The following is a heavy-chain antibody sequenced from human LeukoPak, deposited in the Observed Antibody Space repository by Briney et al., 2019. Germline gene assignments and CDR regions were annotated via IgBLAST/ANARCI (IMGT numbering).Heavy chain of an antibody. CDR2: INPNSGGT. D-gene: IGHD2-15*01. J-gene: IGHJ4*02. CDR1: GYTFTGYY. V-gene: IGHV1-2*02. Sequence: ASVKVSCEASGYTFTGYYMHWVRQAPGQGLEWMGWINPNSGGTNYAQKFQGRVTMTRDTSISTAYMELSRLRSDDTAVYFCARFYCSGGSCYSDYWGQGTLVTVSS. CDR3: ARFYCSGGSCYSDY.